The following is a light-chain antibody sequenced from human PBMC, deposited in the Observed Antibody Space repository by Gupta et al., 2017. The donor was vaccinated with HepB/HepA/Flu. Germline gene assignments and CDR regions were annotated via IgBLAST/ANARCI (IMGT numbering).Light chain of an antibody. CDR2: TPS. V-gene: IGKV1-5*03. Sequence: DIQMTQSPSNLSASVGDRVTIACRASQSISTWLAWYQQKPGKAPKLLIYTPSRGESGVPPRFSGSGYGTEFTLAISIRQIDDFAVSFGQQDNGPWTSGQGTKLEIK. CDR3: QQDNGPWT. CDR1: QSISTW. J-gene: IGKJ1*01.